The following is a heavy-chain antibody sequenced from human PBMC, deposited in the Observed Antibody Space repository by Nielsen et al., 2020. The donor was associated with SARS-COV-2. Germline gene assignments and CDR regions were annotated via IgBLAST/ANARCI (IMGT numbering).Heavy chain of an antibody. D-gene: IGHD3-10*01. CDR1: GGSFSDYY. CDR2: INHSGST. J-gene: IGHJ5*02. Sequence: SETLSLTCAVYGGSFSDYYWSWIRQPPGKGLEWIGEINHSGSTNYNPSLKSRVTISVDTSNNQFSLKLMSVTAADTAVYYCARYSHITLWFGKFHWFDPWGQGTLVTVSS. V-gene: IGHV4-34*01. CDR3: ARYSHITLWFGKFHWFDP.